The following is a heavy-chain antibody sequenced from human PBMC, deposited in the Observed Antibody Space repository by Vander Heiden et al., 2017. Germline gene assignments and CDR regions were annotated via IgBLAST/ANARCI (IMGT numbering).Heavy chain of an antibody. CDR1: GVGFNTYW. D-gene: IGHD3-10*01. V-gene: IGHV3-74*01. CDR3: VTTGGPIDY. Sequence: EVPVEESGGGIVQPGGSLRLSRAVTGVGFNTYWLTLARQVPGRELVWVSRTDKDGIRTHYAESGKGRFTIFRETAENTFYLQMNALTVDDTAFYYCVTTGGPIDYWGQGTLVTVSP. J-gene: IGHJ4*02. CDR2: TDKDGIRT.